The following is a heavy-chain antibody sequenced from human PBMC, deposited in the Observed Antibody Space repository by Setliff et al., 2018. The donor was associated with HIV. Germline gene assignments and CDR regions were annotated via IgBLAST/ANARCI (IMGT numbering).Heavy chain of an antibody. CDR3: ARIVRWELVATSTFFYYYMDV. CDR1: GASISSSSHH. J-gene: IGHJ6*03. D-gene: IGHD1-26*01. CDR2: IYYTGTT. V-gene: IGHV4-39*01. Sequence: PSETLSLTCTVSGASISSSSHHWAWIRQPPGKGLEYIGNIYYTGTTHHNPSLESRAGTSVDTSKNQFSLKQSSVTAADTAVYYCARIVRWELVATSTFFYYYMDVWGKGTTVTVSS.